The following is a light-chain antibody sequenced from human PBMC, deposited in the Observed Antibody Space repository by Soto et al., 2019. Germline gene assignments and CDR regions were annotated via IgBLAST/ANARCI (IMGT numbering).Light chain of an antibody. CDR3: QQYYSTPPLT. Sequence: DIQMTQSPSSLSASVGDRVTITCRASQSISSYLNWYQQKPGKAPKLLIYAASSLQSGVPSRFSGSGSGTDFTLTVSSLQPEDCATYYCQQYYSTPPLTCGGGTKVEIK. V-gene: IGKV1-39*01. CDR1: QSISSY. CDR2: AAS. J-gene: IGKJ4*01.